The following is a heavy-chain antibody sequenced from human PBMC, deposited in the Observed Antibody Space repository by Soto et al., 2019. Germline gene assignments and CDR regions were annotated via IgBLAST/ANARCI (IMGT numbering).Heavy chain of an antibody. CDR2: IQYNGYS. D-gene: IGHD3-10*01. Sequence: QVQLQESGPGLVKPSETLSLTCTVSGGSITNYYCSWFRQPPGKGLEWIGYIQYNGYSAYNLSLKSVFPRSRDTSKTQLSLMLESVTATDTAVHSCARHGFGSLHGLVDVWGQGTTVIVSS. J-gene: IGHJ6*02. CDR1: GGSITNYY. V-gene: IGHV4-59*08. CDR3: ARHGFGSLHGLVDV.